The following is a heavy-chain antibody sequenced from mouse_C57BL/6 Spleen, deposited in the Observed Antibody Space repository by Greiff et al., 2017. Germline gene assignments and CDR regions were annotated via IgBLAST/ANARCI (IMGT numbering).Heavy chain of an antibody. CDR1: GYTFTSYW. V-gene: IGHV1-61*01. Sequence: QVQLQQPGAELVRPGSSVKLSCKASGYTFTSYWMDWVKQRPGQGLEWIGNIYPSDSETNNNQKFKDKATLTVDKSSSTAYMQLSSLTSEDSAVYYCARESVVADYWGQGTTLTVSS. CDR2: IYPSDSET. D-gene: IGHD1-1*01. J-gene: IGHJ2*01. CDR3: ARESVVADY.